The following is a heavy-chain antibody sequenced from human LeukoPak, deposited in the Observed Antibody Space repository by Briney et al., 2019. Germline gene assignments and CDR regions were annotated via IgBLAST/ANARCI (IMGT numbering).Heavy chain of an antibody. CDR3: AKCSASYSNDAFDV. D-gene: IGHD3-10*02. CDR2: IRGGGTNT. Sequence: GGSLRLSCAASGFTFNNYAMNWVRQAPGKGLEWVSYIRGGGTNTRYSDSVKGRFIISRDNSKNILYLQMNSLRAEDTAIYYCAKCSASYSNDAFDVWGRGTMVTVSS. CDR1: GFTFNNYA. V-gene: IGHV3-23*01. J-gene: IGHJ3*01.